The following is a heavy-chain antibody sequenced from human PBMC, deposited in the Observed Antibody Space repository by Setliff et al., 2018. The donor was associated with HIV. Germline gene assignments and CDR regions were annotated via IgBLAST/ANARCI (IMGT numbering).Heavy chain of an antibody. CDR3: ARVSPWFDP. J-gene: IGHJ5*02. V-gene: IGHV3-48*03. CDR2: ISGSGSAM. Sequence: GGSLRLSCAASGFTFSSYEMNWVRQAPGKGLEWVSYISGSGSAMYYADSVKGRFTISRDNSKNTLYLQMNSLRAEDTAVYYCARVSPWFDPWGQGTLVTVSS. CDR1: GFTFSSYE.